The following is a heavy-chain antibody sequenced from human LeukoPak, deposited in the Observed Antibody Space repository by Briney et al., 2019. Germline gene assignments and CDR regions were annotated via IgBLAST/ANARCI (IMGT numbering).Heavy chain of an antibody. V-gene: IGHV3-53*01. CDR2: IYSGGST. Sequence: PGGPLRLSCAASGFTVSSNYMSWVRQAPGKGLEWVSLIYSGGSTYYADSVKGRFTISRDNSENTLDLQMNSLRAEDTAVYYCARDASRLRDYYGTDVWGQGTTVTVSS. D-gene: IGHD5-12*01. J-gene: IGHJ6*02. CDR3: ARDASRLRDYYGTDV. CDR1: GFTVSSNY.